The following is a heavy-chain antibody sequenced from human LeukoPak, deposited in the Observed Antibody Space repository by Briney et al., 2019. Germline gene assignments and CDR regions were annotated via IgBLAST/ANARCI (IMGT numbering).Heavy chain of an antibody. D-gene: IGHD1-26*01. CDR3: ARVGWPSRGAGDY. CDR2: IYHNGNT. J-gene: IGHJ4*02. Sequence: PSGTLSLTCAVSGGSISSSNWWSWVRQPPGKGLEWIGEIYHNGNTNYNPSLKSRVTISVDKSKNQFSLKLSSVTAADTAVYYCARVGWPSRGAGDYWGQGTLVTVSS. CDR1: GGSISSSNW. V-gene: IGHV4-4*02.